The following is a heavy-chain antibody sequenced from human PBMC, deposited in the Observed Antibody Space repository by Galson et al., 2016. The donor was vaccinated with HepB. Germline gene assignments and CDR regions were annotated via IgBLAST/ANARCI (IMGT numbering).Heavy chain of an antibody. J-gene: IGHJ4*02. D-gene: IGHD2-2*01. Sequence: SLRLSCAASGFTFSDYGMHWVRQAPGKWLERVAFFSRAGNYIYYADAVRGRFSISRDISKNTRYLLMNSLRPEHTAMYYCATWCGVVPTNSRFTRPFDNWGQGALVSVSS. CDR2: FSRAGNYI. CDR1: GFTFSDYG. CDR3: ATWCGVVPTNSRFTRPFDN. V-gene: IGHV3-30*03.